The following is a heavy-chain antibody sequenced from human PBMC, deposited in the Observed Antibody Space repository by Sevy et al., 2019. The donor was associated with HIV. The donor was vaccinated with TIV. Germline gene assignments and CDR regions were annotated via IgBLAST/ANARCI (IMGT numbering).Heavy chain of an antibody. V-gene: IGHV3-7*01. CDR2: IKQDESEK. D-gene: IGHD3-22*01. CDR3: ASLDNSGYYYGGDY. CDR1: GFTFSRYW. J-gene: IGHJ4*02. Sequence: GGSLRLSCAGSGFTFSRYWMSWVRQAPGKGLEWVANIKQDESEKHYVDSVKDRFTISRDNAKNLLYLQMNSLRAEDTAVYYCASLDNSGYYYGGDYWGPGTLVTVSS.